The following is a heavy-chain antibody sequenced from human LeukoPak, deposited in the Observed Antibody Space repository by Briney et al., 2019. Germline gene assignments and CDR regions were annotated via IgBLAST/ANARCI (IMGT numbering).Heavy chain of an antibody. CDR3: ARHTALERYNGYFDY. CDR1: GYSFSSGYY. Sequence: PSETLSLTCAVSGYSFSSGYYWGWIRPPPGKGLEWIGSIYHSGGTYYDPSLKSRVTISVDTSKNQLSLKMSSLTAADTAVYYCARHTALERYNGYFDYWGQGTLVTVSS. CDR2: IYHSGGT. J-gene: IGHJ4*02. V-gene: IGHV4-38-2*01. D-gene: IGHD1-1*01.